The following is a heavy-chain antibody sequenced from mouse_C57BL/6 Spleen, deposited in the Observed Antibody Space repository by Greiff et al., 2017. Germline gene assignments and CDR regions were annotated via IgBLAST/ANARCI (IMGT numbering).Heavy chain of an antibody. D-gene: IGHD4-1*01. CDR3: ARSNWEKRAWFAY. CDR1: GYTFTSYG. V-gene: IGHV1-81*01. Sequence: VQRVESGAELARPGASVKLSCKASGYTFTSYGISWVKQRTGQGLEWIGEIYPRSGNTYYNEKFKGKATLTADKSSSTAYMELRSLTSEDSAVYFCARSNWEKRAWFAYWGQGTLVTVSA. J-gene: IGHJ3*01. CDR2: IYPRSGNT.